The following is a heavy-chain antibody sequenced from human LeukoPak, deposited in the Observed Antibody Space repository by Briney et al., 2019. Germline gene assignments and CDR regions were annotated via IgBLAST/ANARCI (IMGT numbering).Heavy chain of an antibody. Sequence: SETPSLTCTVPGGSIISYYWSWIRQPPGKGLEWSGYIYYSGSINYNPSLKSRVTISVDTSKNQFSLKLSSVTAADTAVYYCARLRLAQNAFDIWGQGTMVTVSS. D-gene: IGHD5/OR15-5a*01. V-gene: IGHV4-59*08. CDR3: ARLRLAQNAFDI. J-gene: IGHJ3*02. CDR2: IYYSGSI. CDR1: GGSIISYY.